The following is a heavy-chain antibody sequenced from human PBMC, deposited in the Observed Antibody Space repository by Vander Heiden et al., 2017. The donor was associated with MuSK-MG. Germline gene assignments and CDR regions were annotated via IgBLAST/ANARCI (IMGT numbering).Heavy chain of an antibody. V-gene: IGHV1-69*01. CDR1: GGTFSSYA. D-gene: IGHD6-13*01. CDR2: IIPIVGTE. CDR3: AIDRAAATNYYFDY. J-gene: IGHJ4*02. Sequence: QVQLVHSGADVNKPRSSVQVPCKASGGTFSSYASSWVRQGPGQGVEWMGGIIPIVGTENYAQGGEGRVTITADESTSTAYMELRRMRSEETAVYYYAIDRAAATNYYFDYWGQGTMVTVSS.